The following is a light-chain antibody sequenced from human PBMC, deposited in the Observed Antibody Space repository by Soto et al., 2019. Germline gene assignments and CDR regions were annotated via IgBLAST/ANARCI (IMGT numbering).Light chain of an antibody. CDR2: GAS. CDR3: QQYNNCPPFT. J-gene: IGKJ5*01. Sequence: EIVMTQSPATLSVSPGERATLSCRASQSVSSNLAWYQQKPGQAPRLLIYGASTRATGIPARFSGSGSGTDFTLTISSLQSEDFAVYYCQQYNNCPPFTFGQGTRLQMK. CDR1: QSVSSN. V-gene: IGKV3D-15*01.